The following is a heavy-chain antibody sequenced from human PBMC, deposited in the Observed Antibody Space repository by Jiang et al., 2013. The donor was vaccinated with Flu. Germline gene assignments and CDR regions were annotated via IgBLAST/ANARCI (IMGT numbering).Heavy chain of an antibody. V-gene: IGHV1-3*01. CDR2: INAGNGNT. CDR1: GYTFSNYG. D-gene: IGHD4-23*01. CDR3: ARTSGTTVVTPLDY. J-gene: IGHJ4*02. Sequence: SGAEVKKPGASMKVSCKASGYTFSNYGISWVRQAPGQRLEWMGWINAGNGNTKYSQKFQGRVTITRDTSASTAYMELSSLRSEDTAVYYCARTSGTTVVTPLDYWGQGTLVTVSS.